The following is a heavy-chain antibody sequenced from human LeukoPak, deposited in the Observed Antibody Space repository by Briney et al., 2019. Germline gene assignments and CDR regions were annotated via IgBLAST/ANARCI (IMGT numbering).Heavy chain of an antibody. CDR3: ARAYDSSGYYSQGAFDI. CDR2: ICYRGNT. CDR1: GGSISSSSDY. D-gene: IGHD3-22*01. J-gene: IGHJ3*02. Sequence: PSETLSLTCTVSGGSISSSSDYWAWIRQPPGKGLEWIGSICYRGNTYYNPSLKSRVTISVDTSKNQFSLRLNSVTAADTAVYYCARAYDSSGYYSQGAFDIWGQGTVVTVSS. V-gene: IGHV4-39*07.